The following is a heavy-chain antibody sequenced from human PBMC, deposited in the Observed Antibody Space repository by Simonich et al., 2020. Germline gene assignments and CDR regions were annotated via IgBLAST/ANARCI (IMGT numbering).Heavy chain of an antibody. CDR3: ARQLNDFDI. CDR2: SNHGNSDT. D-gene: IGHD1-1*01. V-gene: IGHV5-51*01. CDR1: GYSFTSYW. J-gene: IGHJ3*02. Sequence: EVQLVQSGAEVKKPGESLKISCKGSGYSFTSYWIGWVRQMPGEGLEWMEVSNHGNSDTTYSPSLKGKFSYSANKSISTAYMRWSSLKASDNAMYYCARQLNDFDIWGQGTMVTVSS.